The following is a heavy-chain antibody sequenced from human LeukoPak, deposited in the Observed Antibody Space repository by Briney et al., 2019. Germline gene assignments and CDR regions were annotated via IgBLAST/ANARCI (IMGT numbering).Heavy chain of an antibody. D-gene: IGHD2-2*01. Sequence: PSGTLSLTWAVSGGSISSSNWWSWVRQPPGKGLEWIGEIYHSGSTNFNPSLKSRVTISVDKSKNQFSLKLSSVTDADTAVYYCARDTVVVPAATGVNWFDPWGQGTLVTVSS. CDR2: IYHSGST. CDR1: GGSISSSNW. V-gene: IGHV4-4*02. CDR3: ARDTVVVPAATGVNWFDP. J-gene: IGHJ5*02.